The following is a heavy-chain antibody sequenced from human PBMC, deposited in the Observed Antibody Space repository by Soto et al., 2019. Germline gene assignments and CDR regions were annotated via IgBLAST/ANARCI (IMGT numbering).Heavy chain of an antibody. V-gene: IGHV3-33*01. J-gene: IGHJ6*02. CDR1: GFTFSSYG. CDR3: ARDLPDYGMDV. CDR2: IWYDGSNK. Sequence: QVQLVESGGGVVQPGRSLRLSCAASGFTFSSYGMHWVRQAPGKGLEWVAVIWYDGSNKYYADSVKGRFTISRDNSKNTLYLQMNSLRAEDTAVYYCARDLPDYGMDVWGQGTTVTVSS.